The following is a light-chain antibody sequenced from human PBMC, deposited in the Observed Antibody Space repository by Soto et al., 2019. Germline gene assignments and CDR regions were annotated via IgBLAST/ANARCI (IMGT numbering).Light chain of an antibody. CDR3: QQYYSFPST. J-gene: IGKJ2*01. Sequence: DIQMTQSPSSLSASVGDRVTITCRASQSIGTNLNWYHQKPGKAPNLLIYDASSLQSGVPSRFSGSGSGTDFTLTISSLQPADFATYFCQQYYSFPSTFGQGTKLEIK. CDR2: DAS. V-gene: IGKV1-39*01. CDR1: QSIGTN.